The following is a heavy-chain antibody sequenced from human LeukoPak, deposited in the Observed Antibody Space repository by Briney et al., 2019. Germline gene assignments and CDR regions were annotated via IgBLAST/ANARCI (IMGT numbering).Heavy chain of an antibody. CDR3: ARGSKRSQRYSSGPGGY. Sequence: ASVKVSCKASGYTFTGYYMHWVRQAPGQGLEWMGWINPNSGGTNYAQKFQGRVTMTRDTSISTACMELSRLRSDDTAVYYCARGSKRSQRYSSGPGGYWGQGTLVTVSS. CDR1: GYTFTGYY. D-gene: IGHD6-19*01. V-gene: IGHV1-2*02. J-gene: IGHJ4*02. CDR2: INPNSGGT.